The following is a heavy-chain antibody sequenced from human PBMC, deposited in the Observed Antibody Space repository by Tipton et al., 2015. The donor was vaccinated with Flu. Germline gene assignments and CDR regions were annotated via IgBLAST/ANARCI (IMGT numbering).Heavy chain of an antibody. CDR2: ISGSGGST. V-gene: IGHV3-23*01. J-gene: IGHJ4*02. CDR1: GFTFSSYA. D-gene: IGHD3-10*01. CDR3: AKDFVPFYGSGSYGSY. Sequence: SLRLSCAASGFTFSSYAMSWVRQAPGKGLEWVSAISGSGGSTYYADSVKGRFTISRDNSKNTLYLQMNSLRAEDTAVYYCAKDFVPFYGSGSYGSYWGQGTLVTVSS.